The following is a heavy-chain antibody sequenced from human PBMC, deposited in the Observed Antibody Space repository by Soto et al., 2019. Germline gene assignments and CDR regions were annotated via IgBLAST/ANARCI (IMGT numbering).Heavy chain of an antibody. V-gene: IGHV3-48*02. D-gene: IGHD6-13*01. Sequence: GGSLRLSCAASGFTFSSYSMNWVRQAPGKGLEWVSCISSSSRTIYYADSVKGRFTISRDNAKKSLYLQMNSLRDEDTAVYYCARDRIVAAGYDYGMDVWGQGTTVTVSS. CDR2: ISSSSRTI. J-gene: IGHJ6*02. CDR1: GFTFSSYS. CDR3: ARDRIVAAGYDYGMDV.